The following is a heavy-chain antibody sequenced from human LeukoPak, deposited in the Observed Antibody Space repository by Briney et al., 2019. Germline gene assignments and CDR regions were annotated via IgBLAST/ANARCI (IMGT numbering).Heavy chain of an antibody. V-gene: IGHV1-69*13. CDR3: AKKQLRYFDWLTPGWFDP. CDR1: GGTFSSYA. CDR2: IMSMFGTA. J-gene: IGHJ5*02. D-gene: IGHD3-9*01. Sequence: VASVKVSCKASGGTFSSYALTWVRQAPGQGLEWMGGIMSMFGTAKYAQKFQGRVTITADESTSTAYMELSSLRSEDTAVYYCAKKQLRYFDWLTPGWFDPWGQGTLVTVSS.